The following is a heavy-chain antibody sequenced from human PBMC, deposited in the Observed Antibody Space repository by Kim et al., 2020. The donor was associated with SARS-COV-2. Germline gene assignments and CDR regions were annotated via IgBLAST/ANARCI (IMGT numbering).Heavy chain of an antibody. V-gene: IGHV1-18*01. CDR2: ISAYNGNT. CDR1: GYTFTSYG. J-gene: IGHJ6*02. CDR3: ARAYFEYSGSYYYYYGMDV. Sequence: ASVKVSCKASGYTFTSYGISWVRQAPGQGLEWMGWISAYNGNTNYAQKLQGRVTMTTDTSTSTAYMELRSLRSDDTAVYYCARAYFEYSGSYYYYYGMDVWGQGTTVTVSS. D-gene: IGHD1-26*01.